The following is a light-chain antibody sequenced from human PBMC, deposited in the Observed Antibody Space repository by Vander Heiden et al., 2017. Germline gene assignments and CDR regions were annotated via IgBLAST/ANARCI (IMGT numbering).Light chain of an antibody. J-gene: IGLJ3*02. Sequence: SYELTQPPSVSVSPGQTARSTCSGDALPKQYAYWYQQKPSQAPVLVIYKDSERPSGIPERFSGSSSGTTVTLTISGVQAEDEADYYCQSADSSGTWVFGGGTKLTVL. CDR1: ALPKQY. CDR3: QSADSSGTWV. CDR2: KDS. V-gene: IGLV3-25*03.